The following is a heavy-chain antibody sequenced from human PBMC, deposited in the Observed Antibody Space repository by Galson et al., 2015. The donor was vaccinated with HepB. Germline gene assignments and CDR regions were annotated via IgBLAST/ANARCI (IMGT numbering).Heavy chain of an antibody. CDR2: IYPGDSDT. CDR1: GDSFTNFW. V-gene: IGHV5-51*01. CDR3: ARTTVTPNSNAFDV. J-gene: IGHJ3*01. Sequence: QSGAEVKKPGESLKISCQGSGDSFTNFWIGWVRQMPGKGLEWMGIIYPGDSDTKYSPSFQGQVTISADKSISTAYLQWSSLKASDTAMYYCARTTVTPNSNAFDVWGQGTMVTVSS. D-gene: IGHD4-17*01.